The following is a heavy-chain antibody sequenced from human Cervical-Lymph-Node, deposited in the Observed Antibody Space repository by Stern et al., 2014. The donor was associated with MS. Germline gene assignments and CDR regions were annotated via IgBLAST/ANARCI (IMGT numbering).Heavy chain of an antibody. CDR2: LKEDGSET. D-gene: IGHD2-15*01. CDR3: ARGSDT. J-gene: IGHJ5*02. V-gene: IGHV3-7*01. Sequence: VPLAESGGGLVQPGGSLRLSCAASGFTFSSYWMNWVRQAPGKGLEWVANLKEDGSETYYVDSVKGRFTISRDNAKNSLYLQMYSLKAEDTAVYYCARGSDTWGQGTLVTVSS. CDR1: GFTFSSYW.